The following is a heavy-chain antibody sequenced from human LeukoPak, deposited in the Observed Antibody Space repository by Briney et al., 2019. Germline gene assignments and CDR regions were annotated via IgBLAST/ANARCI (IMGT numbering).Heavy chain of an antibody. D-gene: IGHD2-2*01. V-gene: IGHV1-2*06. CDR1: GYTFTDYY. J-gene: IGHJ4*02. CDR2: INPNDGDT. CDR3: ARANFLYCSSSTCLFDY. Sequence: ASVKVSCKASGYTFTDYYMHWVRQAPGQGFEWMGRINPNDGDTNYAQKFQGRVTMTRDTSISTAHMEVSRPRSDDTAVYYCARANFLYCSSSTCLFDYWGQGTLVTVSS.